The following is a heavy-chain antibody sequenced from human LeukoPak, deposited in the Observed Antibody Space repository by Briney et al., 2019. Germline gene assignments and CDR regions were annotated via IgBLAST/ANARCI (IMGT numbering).Heavy chain of an antibody. Sequence: QAGGSLRLSCAASGFTLSSYGMHWVRQAPGKGLEWVAVILSDGSKEFYTDSVKGRSTISRDNSKNTLYLQMNSLRAEDTAVYYCAKDPISSTAARRFDYWGQGTLVTVSS. D-gene: IGHD6-6*01. V-gene: IGHV3-33*06. J-gene: IGHJ4*02. CDR3: AKDPISSTAARRFDY. CDR2: ILSDGSKE. CDR1: GFTLSSYG.